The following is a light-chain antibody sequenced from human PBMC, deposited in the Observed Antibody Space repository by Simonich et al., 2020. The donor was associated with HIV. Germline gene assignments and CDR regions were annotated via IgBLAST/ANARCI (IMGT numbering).Light chain of an antibody. CDR2: AAS. CDR1: QGSSYS. CDR3: QQYYSTPQLT. Sequence: DIQMTQSPSSLSASVGDRVTITCRASQGSSYSLAWYQQKPGTAPKVLLYAASRLESGVPSRFSGSGSGTDYTLTISSLQPEDFATYYCQQYYSTPQLTFGGGTKVEIK. J-gene: IGKJ4*01. V-gene: IGKV1-NL1*01.